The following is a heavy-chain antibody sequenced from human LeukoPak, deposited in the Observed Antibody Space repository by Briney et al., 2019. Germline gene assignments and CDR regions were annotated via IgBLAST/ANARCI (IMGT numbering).Heavy chain of an antibody. CDR3: ARVISGGCSSTSCYSTVNDAFDI. Sequence: SSVTVSFKASGGTFSSYAISWVRQAPGQGLEWMGGIIPIFGTANYAQKFQGRVTITADESTSTAYMELSSLRSEDTAVYYCARVISGGCSSTSCYSTVNDAFDIWGQGTVVTVSS. CDR2: IIPIFGTA. CDR1: GGTFSSYA. D-gene: IGHD2-2*01. V-gene: IGHV1-69*01. J-gene: IGHJ3*02.